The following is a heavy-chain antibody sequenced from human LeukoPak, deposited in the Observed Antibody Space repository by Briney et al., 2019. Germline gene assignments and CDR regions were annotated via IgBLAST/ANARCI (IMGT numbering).Heavy chain of an antibody. J-gene: IGHJ6*02. Sequence: GGSLRPSCAASGFTFSSYGMHWVRQAPGKGLEWVAVISYDGSNKYYADSVKGRFTISRDNSKNTLYLQMNSLRAEGTAVYYCAKGAGYYHTLYYYYGMDVWGQGTTVTVSS. CDR2: ISYDGSNK. D-gene: IGHD3-22*01. CDR3: AKGAGYYHTLYYYYGMDV. V-gene: IGHV3-30*18. CDR1: GFTFSSYG.